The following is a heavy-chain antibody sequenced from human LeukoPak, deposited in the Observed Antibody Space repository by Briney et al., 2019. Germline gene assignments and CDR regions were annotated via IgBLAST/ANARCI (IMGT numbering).Heavy chain of an antibody. Sequence: ASVKVSCKASGYTFTGYYMHWVRQAPGQGLEWMGWIDPNTGGTNYAQKFQGRVTMTRDTSISTAYMELSRLRSDDTAVYYCARGHYDFWTYWGQGTLVTVSS. CDR1: GYTFTGYY. V-gene: IGHV1-2*02. D-gene: IGHD3-3*01. CDR2: IDPNTGGT. CDR3: ARGHYDFWTY. J-gene: IGHJ4*02.